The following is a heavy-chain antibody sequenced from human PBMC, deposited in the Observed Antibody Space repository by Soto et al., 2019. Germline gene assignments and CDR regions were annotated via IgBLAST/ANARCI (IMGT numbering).Heavy chain of an antibody. V-gene: IGHV3-66*01. CDR2: IHNGGDT. J-gene: IGHJ4*02. CDR3: ARDSSMNC. Sequence: EVQLVESGGGLVQPGGSLRLSCVASGFSLSSHYMNWARQAPGKGLEWVSLIHNGGDTYYADSVKGRFSISRDDSRNTLYLQMNSLTAEDTAMYYCARDSSMNCWGQGTLVTVSS. CDR1: GFSLSSHY.